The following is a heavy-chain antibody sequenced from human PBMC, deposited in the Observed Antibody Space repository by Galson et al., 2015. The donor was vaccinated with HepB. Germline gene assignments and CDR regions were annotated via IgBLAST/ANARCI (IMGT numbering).Heavy chain of an antibody. CDR1: GGTFSGYT. D-gene: IGHD5-12*01. J-gene: IGHJ1*01. V-gene: IGHV1-69*02. CDR3: ASVAEYFQH. Sequence: SVKVSCKASGGTFSGYTLSWVRQAPGQGLEWMGRIIPILGFSNYAQKFQGRVTITADKSTSTAYMELSSLRSEDTAVYYCASVAEYFQHWGQGTLVTVSS. CDR2: IIPILGFS.